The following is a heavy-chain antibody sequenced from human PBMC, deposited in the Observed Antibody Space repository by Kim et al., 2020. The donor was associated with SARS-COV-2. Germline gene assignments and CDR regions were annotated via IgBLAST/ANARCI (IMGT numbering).Heavy chain of an antibody. CDR1: GGSFSGYY. Sequence: SETLSLTCAVYGGSFSGYYWSWIRQRPGKGLEWIGESNHSGARNHNQSLKSRVTISMDTSKNQFSLKLTSVTAAATGFYCCARGRAGVVPTPILGIGPHYVCFIMVVWRHGTTVTVSS. J-gene: IGHJ6*02. D-gene: IGHD7-27*01. CDR2: SNHSGAR. V-gene: IGHV4-34*01. CDR3: ARGRAGVVPTPILGIGPHYVCFIMVV.